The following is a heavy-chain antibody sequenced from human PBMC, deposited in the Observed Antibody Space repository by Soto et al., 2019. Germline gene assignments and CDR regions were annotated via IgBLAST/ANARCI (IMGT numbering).Heavy chain of an antibody. CDR1: GGSISSGGYY. Sequence: SETLDLTCAVSGGSISSGGYYWSWIRQHPGKGLEWIGYIYYSGSTYYNPSLKSRVTISVDTSKNQFSLKLSSVTAADTAVYYCARGSGSSQLVGHWFDPWGQGTLVTVSS. CDR3: ARGSGSSQLVGHWFDP. D-gene: IGHD1-26*01. V-gene: IGHV4-31*11. J-gene: IGHJ5*02. CDR2: IYYSGST.